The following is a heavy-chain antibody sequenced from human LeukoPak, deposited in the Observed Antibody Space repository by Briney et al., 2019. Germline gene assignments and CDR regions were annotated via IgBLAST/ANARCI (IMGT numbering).Heavy chain of an antibody. V-gene: IGHV3-64*01. CDR3: ARMEEYYYYYGMGV. D-gene: IGHD3-3*01. CDR1: GFTFSSYA. CDR2: ISSNGGST. J-gene: IGHJ6*02. Sequence: GGSLRLSCAASGFTFSSYAMHWVRQAPGKGLEYVSAISSNGGSTYYANSVKGRFTISRDNSKNTLYLQMGSLRAEDMAVYYCARMEEYYYYYGMGVWGQGTTVTVSS.